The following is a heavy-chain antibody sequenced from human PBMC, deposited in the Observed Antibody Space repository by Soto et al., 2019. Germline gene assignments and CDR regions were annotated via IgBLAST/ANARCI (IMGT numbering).Heavy chain of an antibody. D-gene: IGHD5-12*01. J-gene: IGHJ4*02. CDR3: ARGDGYNGHNDY. CDR1: GDTFSRYA. Sequence: QVQLVQSGAEVKKPGSSVKVSCKASGDTFSRYAISWVRQAPGQGLEWMGGIIPIFGTANYAQKFQGRVTITADESTRTAYMELTSLRSEDTAVYYCARGDGYNGHNDYWGQGTLVTVSS. V-gene: IGHV1-69*12. CDR2: IIPIFGTA.